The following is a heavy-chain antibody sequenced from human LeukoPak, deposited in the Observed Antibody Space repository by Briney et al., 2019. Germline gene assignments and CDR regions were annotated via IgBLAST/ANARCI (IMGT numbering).Heavy chain of an antibody. J-gene: IGHJ4*02. CDR2: ISGSAGST. CDR3: AKDQRWELPHYFDN. V-gene: IGHV3-23*01. CDR1: GFTFSTYA. D-gene: IGHD1-26*01. Sequence: GGSLRLSCAASGFTFSTYAMTWVRQAPGKGLEWVSTISGSAGSTFYADSVKGRFTISRDNSKNTLYLQMYSLRAEDTAIYYCAKDQRWELPHYFDNWGQGTLVTVSS.